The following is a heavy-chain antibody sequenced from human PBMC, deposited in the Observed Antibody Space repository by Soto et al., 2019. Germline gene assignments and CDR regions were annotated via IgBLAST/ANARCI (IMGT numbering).Heavy chain of an antibody. Sequence: PSETLSLTCTVSGGSISSYYWSWIRQPPGKGLEWIGYIYYSGSTNYNPSLKSRVTISVDTSKNQFSLKLSSVTAADTAVYYCASTQGGYCSGGSCSTYWFDPWGQGTLVTAPQ. D-gene: IGHD2-15*01. CDR1: GGSISSYY. V-gene: IGHV4-59*01. CDR2: IYYSGST. CDR3: ASTQGGYCSGGSCSTYWFDP. J-gene: IGHJ5*02.